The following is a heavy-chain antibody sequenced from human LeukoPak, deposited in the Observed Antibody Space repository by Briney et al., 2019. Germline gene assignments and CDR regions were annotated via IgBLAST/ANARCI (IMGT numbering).Heavy chain of an antibody. D-gene: IGHD6-6*01. CDR2: INTDGNII. Sequence: PGGSLRLSCAASGFTFSTYWMHWVRQAPGKGLVWVSRINTDGNIISYADPVKGRFTISRDNAKNTVHLQMNSLRVEDTAVYYCVRGSMYSSSSPHHWGQGTLVTVSS. CDR3: VRGSMYSSSSPHH. CDR1: GFTFSTYW. J-gene: IGHJ4*02. V-gene: IGHV3-74*01.